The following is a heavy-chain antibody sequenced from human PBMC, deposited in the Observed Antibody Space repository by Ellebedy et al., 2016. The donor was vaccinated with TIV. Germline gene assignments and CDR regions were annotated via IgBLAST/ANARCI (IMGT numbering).Heavy chain of an antibody. CDR2: IDWDADK. Sequence: SGPTLVKPTQTLTLTCTFSGFSLSTSGMCVSWIRQPPGKALEWLARIDWDADKYYSTSLKTRLTISKDTSKNQVVLTMTNMDPVDTATYYCERMSKGVASYGMDVWGQGTTVTVSS. J-gene: IGHJ6*02. CDR1: GFSLSTSGMC. V-gene: IGHV2-70*11. CDR3: ERMSKGVASYGMDV. D-gene: IGHD5-12*01.